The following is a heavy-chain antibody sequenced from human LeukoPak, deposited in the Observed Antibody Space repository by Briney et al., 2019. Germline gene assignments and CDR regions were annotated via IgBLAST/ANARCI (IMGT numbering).Heavy chain of an antibody. CDR3: AKHLASPWIFGVVIIEPFDY. Sequence: PGGSLRLSCAASGFTFSSYAMSWVRQAPGKGLEWVSAISGSGGSTYYADSVKGRFTISRDNSKNTLYLQMNSLRAEDTAVYYCAKHLASPWIFGVVIIEPFDYWGQGTLVTVSS. J-gene: IGHJ4*02. CDR2: ISGSGGST. D-gene: IGHD3-3*01. V-gene: IGHV3-23*01. CDR1: GFTFSSYA.